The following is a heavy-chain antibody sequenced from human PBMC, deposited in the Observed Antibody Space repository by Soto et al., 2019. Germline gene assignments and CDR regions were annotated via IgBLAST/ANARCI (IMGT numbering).Heavy chain of an antibody. CDR1: GYTFTGYY. CDR3: ARGDSTDCSNGACSFFYNHDMDV. V-gene: IGHV1-2*02. J-gene: IGHJ6*02. CDR2: INPNSGGT. Sequence: ASVKVSCKASGYTFTGYYMHWVRQAPGQGLEWMGWINPNSGGTNYAQKFQGRVTMTRDTSISTAYMELTRLTSDDTAIYYCARGDSTDCSNGACSFFYNHDMDVWGRGTTVTVSS. D-gene: IGHD2-8*01.